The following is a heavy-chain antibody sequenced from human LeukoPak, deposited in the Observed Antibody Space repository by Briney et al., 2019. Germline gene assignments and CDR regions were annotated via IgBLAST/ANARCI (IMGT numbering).Heavy chain of an antibody. CDR2: IYYSGST. CDR3: ARGRKAYDILTGYYKPPSFDY. CDR1: GGSISSGGYY. J-gene: IGHJ4*02. Sequence: SQTLSLTCTVSGGSISSGGYYWSWIRQHPGKGLEWIGYIYYSGSTYYNPSLKSRVTISVDTSKNQFSLKLSSVTAADTAVYYCARGRKAYDILTGYYKPPSFDYWGQGTLVTVSS. V-gene: IGHV4-31*03. D-gene: IGHD3-9*01.